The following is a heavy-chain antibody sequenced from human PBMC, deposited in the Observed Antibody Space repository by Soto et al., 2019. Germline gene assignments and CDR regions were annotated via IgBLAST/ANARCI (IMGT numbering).Heavy chain of an antibody. V-gene: IGHV3-23*01. Sequence: GGSLRLSCAASGFTFSSYAMSWVRQAPGQGLEWVSATSISGGSTYYAASVKGRFTISRDNSKNTLYLQMNSLRADDTALYYCAKRMNWKLPLDTWGQGTLVTVSS. CDR3: AKRMNWKLPLDT. J-gene: IGHJ5*02. CDR2: TSISGGST. CDR1: GFTFSSYA. D-gene: IGHD1-1*01.